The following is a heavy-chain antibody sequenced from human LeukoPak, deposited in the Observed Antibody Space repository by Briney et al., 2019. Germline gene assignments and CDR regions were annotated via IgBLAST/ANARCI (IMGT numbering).Heavy chain of an antibody. D-gene: IGHD2-2*01. CDR2: MNPNSGNT. J-gene: IGHJ6*03. CDR1: GYTFTSYD. V-gene: IGHV1-8*01. CDR3: ARSRYVQLLFRVMAPSYYYMDV. Sequence: ASVKVSCKASGYTFTSYDINWVRQATGQGLEWMGWMNPNSGNTGYAQKFQGRVTMTRNTSISTAYMELSSLRSEDTAVYYCARSRYVQLLFRVMAPSYYYMDVWGKGTTVTISS.